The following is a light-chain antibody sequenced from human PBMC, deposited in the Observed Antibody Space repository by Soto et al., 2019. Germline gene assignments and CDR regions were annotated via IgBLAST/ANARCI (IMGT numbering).Light chain of an antibody. J-gene: IGLJ1*01. CDR3: FSYTSSGTYV. Sequence: QSVLTQPASVSGSPGQSITISCTGTSTDVGNYKYGSWYQQHPGKAPKLMIYEVSNRPSGVSNRFSGSKSGNTASLTISGLQAEDETDYYCFSYTSSGTYVFGTGTKGTVL. CDR1: STDVGNYKY. V-gene: IGLV2-14*01. CDR2: EVS.